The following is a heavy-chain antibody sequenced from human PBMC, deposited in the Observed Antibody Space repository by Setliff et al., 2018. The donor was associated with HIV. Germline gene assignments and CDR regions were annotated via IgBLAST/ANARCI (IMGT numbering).Heavy chain of an antibody. CDR1: GYSFTSYW. Sequence: LKISCKGSGYSFTSYWIGWVRQMPGKGLEWMGIIYPGDSDTRYSPSFQGQVTISAGKSISTAYLQWSSLKASDTAMYYCARPLAVAGTDKYYYGMDVWGQGTTVTVSS. CDR3: ARPLAVAGTDKYYYGMDV. CDR2: IYPGDSDT. J-gene: IGHJ6*02. V-gene: IGHV5-51*01. D-gene: IGHD6-19*01.